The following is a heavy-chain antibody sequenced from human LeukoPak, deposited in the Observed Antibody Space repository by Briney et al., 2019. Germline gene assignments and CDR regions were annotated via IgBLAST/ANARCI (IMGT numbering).Heavy chain of an antibody. V-gene: IGHV3-15*01. D-gene: IGHD3-3*02. CDR2: IKSEGEGATT. CDR1: GFTIGTAW. CDR3: IAHFPYFYGFDV. Sequence: GGSLRLSCVSSGFTIGTAWMIWVRQAPGKGLEWLSHIKSEGEGATTDYAAPAKGRFAISRDDSKNMIYLQMSSLKIDDTAIYYCIAHFPYFYGFDVWGKGTTVTVSS. J-gene: IGHJ6*04.